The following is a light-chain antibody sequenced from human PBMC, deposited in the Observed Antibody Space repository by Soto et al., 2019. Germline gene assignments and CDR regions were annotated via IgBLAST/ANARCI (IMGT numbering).Light chain of an antibody. CDR1: QSVFGNY. V-gene: IGKV3-20*01. J-gene: IGKJ5*01. Sequence: EIVLTQSPGTLSLSPGESATLSCRASQSVFGNYLAWYQQRPGQATRLIIYDASSRANGIPDRFSGSGSGTDFTLTISRLEPEDSALYYCQPYGSSHKVTFGQGTRLEIK. CDR3: QPYGSSHKVT. CDR2: DAS.